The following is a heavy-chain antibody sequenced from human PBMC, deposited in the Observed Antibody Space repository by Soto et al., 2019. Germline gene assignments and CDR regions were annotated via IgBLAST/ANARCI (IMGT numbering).Heavy chain of an antibody. CDR1: GYTFTSYG. J-gene: IGHJ4*02. V-gene: IGHV1-18*01. CDR3: ARDGGGYYSDY. D-gene: IGHD2-15*01. CDR2: ISTYNGNT. Sequence: QVQLVQSGAEVKKPGASVKVSCKASGYTFTSYGISWVRQAPGQGLEWMGWISTYNGNTNYAQKLQGRLPITTDTPTSTAYMGLRSLRSDDRAVDDCARDGGGYYSDYWGQGTLVTVSS.